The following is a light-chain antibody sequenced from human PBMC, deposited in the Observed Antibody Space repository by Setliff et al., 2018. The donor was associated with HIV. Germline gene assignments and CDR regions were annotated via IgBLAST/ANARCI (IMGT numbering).Light chain of an antibody. Sequence: QSALTQPPSASASPGQSVAIPCTGTSNDVGYYNTVSWYQQSPGKAPKLMIYEANKRPSGVPDRFSGSKSGNTASLTVSGLQAEDEAYYYCSSYAVSNTLLFGGGTKVTVL. CDR3: SSYAVSNTLL. CDR1: SNDVGYYNT. CDR2: EAN. V-gene: IGLV2-8*01. J-gene: IGLJ2*01.